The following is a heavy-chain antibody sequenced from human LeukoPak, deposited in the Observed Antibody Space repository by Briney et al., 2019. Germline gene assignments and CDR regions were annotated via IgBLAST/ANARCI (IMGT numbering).Heavy chain of an antibody. J-gene: IGHJ3*02. CDR2: IYYSGST. Sequence: SQTLSLTFTVSGGSISSSSYYWGWIRQPPGKGLEWIGSIYYSGSTYYNPSLKSRVTISVDTSKNQFSLKLSSVTAADTAVYYCARLWFGEASAFDIWGQGTMVTVSS. CDR3: ARLWFGEASAFDI. D-gene: IGHD3-10*01. CDR1: GGSISSSSYY. V-gene: IGHV4-39*01.